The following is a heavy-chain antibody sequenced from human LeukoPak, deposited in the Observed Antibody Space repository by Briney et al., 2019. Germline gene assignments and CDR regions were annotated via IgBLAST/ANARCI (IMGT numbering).Heavy chain of an antibody. CDR1: GGSISSYY. CDR2: IYYSGST. J-gene: IGHJ4*02. D-gene: IGHD3-10*01. V-gene: IGHV4-59*01. CDR3: AREGRGVFDY. Sequence: SEALSLTCTVSGGSISSYYWSWIRQPPGKGLEWIGYIYYSGSTNYNPSLKSRVTISVDTSKNQFSLKLSSVTAADTAVYYCAREGRGVFDYWGQGTLVTVSS.